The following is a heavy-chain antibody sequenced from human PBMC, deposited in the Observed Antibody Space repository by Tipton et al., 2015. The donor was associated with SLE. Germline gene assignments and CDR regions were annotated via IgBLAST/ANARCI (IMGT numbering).Heavy chain of an antibody. CDR2: IYNSGSA. Sequence: LRLSCTVSGASISSGGYYWSWIRQHPGEGLEWIGYIYNSGSAHYNASLKSRLTISVDTSKNQFSLTLSSVTAADTAVYYCARDLRAIGDRFDPWGQGALVTVSS. D-gene: IGHD3-16*01. CDR1: GASISSGGYY. V-gene: IGHV4-31*03. J-gene: IGHJ5*02. CDR3: ARDLRAIGDRFDP.